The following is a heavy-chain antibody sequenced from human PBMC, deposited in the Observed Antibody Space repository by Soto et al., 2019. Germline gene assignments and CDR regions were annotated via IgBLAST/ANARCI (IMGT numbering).Heavy chain of an antibody. D-gene: IGHD3-9*01. Sequence: GGSLRLSCAASGFTFTAFAMHWVRQAPGKGLEWVAIISYDGGDTHYADSVKGRLTISRDNSKNTVYLQMNSLRPEDTAVYYCERDRFFDSYSLDYWGQGTLVTVSS. J-gene: IGHJ4*02. CDR2: ISYDGGDT. CDR1: GFTFTAFA. CDR3: ERDRFFDSYSLDY. V-gene: IGHV3-30-3*01.